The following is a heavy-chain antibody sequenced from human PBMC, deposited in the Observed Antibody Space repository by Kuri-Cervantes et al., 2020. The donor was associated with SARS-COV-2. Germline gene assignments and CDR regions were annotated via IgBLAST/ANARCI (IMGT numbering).Heavy chain of an antibody. D-gene: IGHD6-19*01. Sequence: GESLKISCKASGYSFTTYWIGWVRQMPGKGLEWMGIIYSGDSDTRYSPSFQGQVTISADKSINTAYLHWSSLKASDTAMYYCARQGYSSGWYDKIDYWGQGTLVAVSS. CDR1: GYSFTTYW. CDR3: ARQGYSSGWYDKIDY. J-gene: IGHJ4*02. CDR2: IYSGDSDT. V-gene: IGHV5-51*01.